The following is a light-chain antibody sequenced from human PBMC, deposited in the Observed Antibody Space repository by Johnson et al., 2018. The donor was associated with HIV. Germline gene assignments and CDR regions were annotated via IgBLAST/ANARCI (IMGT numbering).Light chain of an antibody. J-gene: IGLJ1*01. V-gene: IGLV1-51*02. CDR2: ENN. CDR3: GTWDSSLSAGV. CDR1: SSNIGNNY. Sequence: QSALTQPPSVSAAPGQKVTISCSGSSSNIGNNYVSWYQQLPGTAPKLLIYENNKRPSGIPDRFSASKSGTSATLGITGLQTGDEADYYCGTWDSSLSAGVFGTGTNVTV.